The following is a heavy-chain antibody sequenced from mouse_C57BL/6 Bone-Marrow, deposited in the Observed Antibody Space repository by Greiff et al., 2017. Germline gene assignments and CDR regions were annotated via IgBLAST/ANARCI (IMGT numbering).Heavy chain of an antibody. CDR2: IDPNSGGT. Sequence: QVQLQQPGAELVKPGASVKLSCTASGYTFTSYWMHWVKQRPGRGLEWIGRIDPNSGGTKYNEKFKSKATLTVDKPSSPAYLQLSSLTSADSAVYYCARSWDEAMDYWGQGTSVTVSS. CDR3: ARSWDEAMDY. CDR1: GYTFTSYW. D-gene: IGHD4-1*01. V-gene: IGHV1-72*01. J-gene: IGHJ4*01.